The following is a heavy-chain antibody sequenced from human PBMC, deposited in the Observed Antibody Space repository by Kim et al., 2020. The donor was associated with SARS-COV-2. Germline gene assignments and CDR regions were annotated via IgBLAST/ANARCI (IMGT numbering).Heavy chain of an antibody. CDR2: TYYRSKWYN. V-gene: IGHV6-1*01. CDR3: ARDLPYSSGWYELNDAFDI. J-gene: IGHJ3*02. CDR1: GDSVSSNSAA. D-gene: IGHD6-19*01. Sequence: SQTLSLTCAISGDSVSSNSAAWNWIRQSPSRGLEWLGRTYYRSKWYNDYAVSVKSRITINPDTSKNQFSLQLNSVTPEDTAVYYCARDLPYSSGWYELNDAFDIWGQGTMVTVSS.